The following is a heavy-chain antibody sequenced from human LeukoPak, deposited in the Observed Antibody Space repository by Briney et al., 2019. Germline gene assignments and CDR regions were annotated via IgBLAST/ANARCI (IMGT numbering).Heavy chain of an antibody. CDR2: IYHTGST. D-gene: IGHD3-22*01. CDR3: ARVPSTNYYDSSGYWGYFDY. Sequence: PSETLSLTCTVSGYSISSGYYWGWIRQPPGMGLEWIGSIYHTGSTYYNPSLKSRVTISVDTSKNQFSLKLSSVTAADTAVYYCARVPSTNYYDSSGYWGYFDYWGQGTLVTVSS. V-gene: IGHV4-38-2*02. J-gene: IGHJ4*02. CDR1: GYSISSGYY.